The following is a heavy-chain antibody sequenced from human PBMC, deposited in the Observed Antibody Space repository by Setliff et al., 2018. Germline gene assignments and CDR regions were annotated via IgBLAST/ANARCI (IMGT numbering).Heavy chain of an antibody. CDR1: GYTFTNYA. D-gene: IGHD6-13*01. CDR2: INTRTGEP. J-gene: IGHJ4*02. V-gene: IGHV7-4-1*02. Sequence: GASVKVSCKASGYTFTNYAMNWVRQAPGQGLEWMGYINTRTGEPMYAQGFTGRFVFSLDPSVSTAYLEISSLKAEDTAHYYCATGSLAIAGTGHWGQGTLVTVSS. CDR3: ATGSLAIAGTGH.